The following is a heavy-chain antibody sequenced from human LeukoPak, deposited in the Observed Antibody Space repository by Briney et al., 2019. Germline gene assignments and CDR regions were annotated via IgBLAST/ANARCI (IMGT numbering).Heavy chain of an antibody. V-gene: IGHV1-69*13. CDR1: GYTFTGYY. D-gene: IGHD6-13*01. CDR2: IIPIFGTA. CDR3: ARGFGYSSSWYSLGAFDY. Sequence: SVKVSCKASGYTFTGYYMHWVRQAPGQGLEWMGGIIPIFGTANYAQKFQGRVTITADESTSTAYMELSSLRSEDTAVYYCARGFGYSSSWYSLGAFDYWGQGTLVTVSS. J-gene: IGHJ4*02.